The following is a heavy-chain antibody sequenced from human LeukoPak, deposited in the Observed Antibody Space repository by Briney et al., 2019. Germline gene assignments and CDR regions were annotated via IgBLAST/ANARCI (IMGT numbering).Heavy chain of an antibody. Sequence: GASVKVSCKASGYTFTSYYMHWVRQAPGQGLEWMGIINPSGGSTSYAQKFQGRVTMTRDTSISTAYMELSRLRSDDTAVYYCARVNKRIRANFDYWGQGTLVTVSS. V-gene: IGHV1-46*01. CDR3: ARVNKRIRANFDY. D-gene: IGHD1/OR15-1a*01. CDR1: GYTFTSYY. J-gene: IGHJ4*02. CDR2: INPSGGST.